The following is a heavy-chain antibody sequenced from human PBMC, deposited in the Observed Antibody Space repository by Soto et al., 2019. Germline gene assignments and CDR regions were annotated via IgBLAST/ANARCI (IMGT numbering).Heavy chain of an antibody. V-gene: IGHV5-51*01. J-gene: IGHJ4*02. CDR3: ARGNRRATYFFEY. CDR2: MYPGDSDT. D-gene: IGHD1-1*01. Sequence: PVESLKISCKTCGYSFTNYWIGRVRQMPGKGRELMGIMYPGDSDTRYSPSFRGQVTISADKSIRTVYMQWSRLKASDTAIYYCARGNRRATYFFEYWGQGSRVTVSS. CDR1: GYSFTNYW.